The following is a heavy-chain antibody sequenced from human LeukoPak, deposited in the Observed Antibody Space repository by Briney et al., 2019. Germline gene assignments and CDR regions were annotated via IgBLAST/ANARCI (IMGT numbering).Heavy chain of an antibody. Sequence: PSETLSLTCTVSGGSISSSSCYWGWIRQPPGTGLEWIGSIYYSGSTNYNPSLKSRVTISVDKSKNQFPLKLSSVTAADTAVYYCARGMTTLPDEGMDVWGQGTTVTVSS. D-gene: IGHD4-11*01. J-gene: IGHJ6*02. CDR1: GGSISSSSCY. V-gene: IGHV4-39*06. CDR2: IYYSGST. CDR3: ARGMTTLPDEGMDV.